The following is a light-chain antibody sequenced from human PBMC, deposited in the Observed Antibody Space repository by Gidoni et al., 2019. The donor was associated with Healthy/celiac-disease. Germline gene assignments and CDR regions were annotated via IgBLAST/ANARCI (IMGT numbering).Light chain of an antibody. CDR3: QQYYSTSLT. J-gene: IGKJ4*01. CDR2: WAS. V-gene: IGKV4-1*01. Sequence: DIVMTHAPDSLAVSLGERSTINCKSSQSVLYSSNNKTYLAWYQQKPGQPPKLLIYWASTRESGVPDRFSGSGSGTDFTLTISSLQAEDVAVYYCQQYYSTSLTFGGGTKVEIK. CDR1: QSVLYSSNNKTY.